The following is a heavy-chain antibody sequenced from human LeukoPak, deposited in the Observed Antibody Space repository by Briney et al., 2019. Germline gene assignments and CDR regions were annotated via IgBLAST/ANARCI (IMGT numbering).Heavy chain of an antibody. CDR3: ASDDADIVATIGDGFDY. Sequence: GGSLRLSCAASGFTFSSYSMNWVRQAPGKGLEWVSSISSSSSYIYYADSVKGQFTISRDNAKNSLYLQMNSLRAEDTAVYYCASDDADIVATIGDGFDYWGQGTLVTVSS. D-gene: IGHD5-12*01. V-gene: IGHV3-21*01. CDR2: ISSSSSYI. J-gene: IGHJ4*02. CDR1: GFTFSSYS.